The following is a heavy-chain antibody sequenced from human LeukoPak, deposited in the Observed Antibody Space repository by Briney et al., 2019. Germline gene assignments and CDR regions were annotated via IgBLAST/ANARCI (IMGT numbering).Heavy chain of an antibody. V-gene: IGHV3-23*01. J-gene: IGHJ4*02. CDR3: ARFGPGDYYDSSGYYSPLLDY. Sequence: GGSLRLSCAASGFTFSIYAMTWVRQAPGKGLEWVSGISGSGGSTYYADSVKGRFTISRDNAKNSLYLQMNSLRAEDTAVYYCARFGPGDYYDSSGYYSPLLDYWGQGTLVTVSS. CDR1: GFTFSIYA. D-gene: IGHD3-22*01. CDR2: ISGSGGST.